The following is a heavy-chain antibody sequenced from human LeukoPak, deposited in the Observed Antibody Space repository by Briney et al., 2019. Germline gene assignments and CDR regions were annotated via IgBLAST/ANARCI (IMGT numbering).Heavy chain of an antibody. D-gene: IGHD6-6*01. V-gene: IGHV1-2*02. Sequence: ASVTVSCKASGYTFTGYYMHWVRQAPGQGREGMGWINPNSGGTNYAQKFQGRVTMTRDTSISTAYMELSRLRSDDTAVYYCARDWTLRGPPGVAARRDYWGQGTLVTVSS. J-gene: IGHJ4*02. CDR1: GYTFTGYY. CDR2: INPNSGGT. CDR3: ARDWTLRGPPGVAARRDY.